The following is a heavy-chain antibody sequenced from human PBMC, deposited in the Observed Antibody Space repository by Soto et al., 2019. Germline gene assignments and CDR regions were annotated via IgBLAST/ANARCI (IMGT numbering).Heavy chain of an antibody. D-gene: IGHD3-3*01. CDR3: AKDQRRPTIFGVVTLS. Sequence: WGSLRLSCAGSGFTFSRFAMSWVRQVPGKGLEWVSPISGSGQSTYYADSVKGRFTVSRDNSNNTPYLQMNSLSAEDTAVYYCAKDQRRPTIFGVVTLSWRQVTLIAAST. CDR2: ISGSGQST. J-gene: IGHJ5*02. V-gene: IGHV3-23*01. CDR1: GFTFSRFA.